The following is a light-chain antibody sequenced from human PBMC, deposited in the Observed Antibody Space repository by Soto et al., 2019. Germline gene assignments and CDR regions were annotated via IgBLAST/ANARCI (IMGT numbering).Light chain of an antibody. J-gene: IGLJ1*01. CDR1: KLGDKY. V-gene: IGLV3-1*01. CDR2: QDN. CDR3: QAWDSSTAFV. Sequence: SYELTQPPSVSVSPGQKARITCSGDKLGDKYACWYQKKTGQSPVLVIYQDNKRPSGIPERFSGSNSGNTATLTISVTQAMDEADYYCQAWDSSTAFVFGTGTKLTVL.